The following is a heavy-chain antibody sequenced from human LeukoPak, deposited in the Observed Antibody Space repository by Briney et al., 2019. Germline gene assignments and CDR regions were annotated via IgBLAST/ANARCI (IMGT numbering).Heavy chain of an antibody. CDR1: GYTFSNYG. Sequence: GGSPRLSCATPGYTFSNYGMHWVRQAPGKGLEWVSSISSSSSYIYYADSVKGRFTISRDNAKNSLYLQMNSLRAEDTAVYYCARGGRVDAFDIWGQGTMVTVSS. CDR2: ISSSSSYI. V-gene: IGHV3-21*01. J-gene: IGHJ3*02. CDR3: ARGGRVDAFDI.